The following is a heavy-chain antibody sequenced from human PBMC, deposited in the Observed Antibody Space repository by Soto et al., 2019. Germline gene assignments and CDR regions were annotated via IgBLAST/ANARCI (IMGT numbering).Heavy chain of an antibody. Sequence: PRGALRLSCAASGCTFSSYAMHWGRQAPGKGLEWVAVISYDGSNKYYADSVKGRFTISRDNSKNTLYLQMNSLRAEDTAVYYCARDSSELAARREPADYWGQGTLVTVSS. V-gene: IGHV3-30-3*01. CDR2: ISYDGSNK. D-gene: IGHD6-6*01. CDR3: ARDSSELAARREPADY. CDR1: GCTFSSYA. J-gene: IGHJ4*02.